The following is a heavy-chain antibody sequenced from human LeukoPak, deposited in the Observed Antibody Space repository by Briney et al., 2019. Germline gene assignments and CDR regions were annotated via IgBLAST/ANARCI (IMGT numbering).Heavy chain of an antibody. Sequence: SETLSLTCTVSGSISSYYWSWIRPPPGKGLEWIGSIYTSGSTNYNPSLKSRVTISVDTSKNQFSLDLSSVTATDTAVYYCARQKCTSTSCLTKNAFDIWGQGTMVTVSS. D-gene: IGHD2-2*01. V-gene: IGHV4-4*09. J-gene: IGHJ3*02. CDR1: GSISSYY. CDR2: IYTSGST. CDR3: ARQKCTSTSCLTKNAFDI.